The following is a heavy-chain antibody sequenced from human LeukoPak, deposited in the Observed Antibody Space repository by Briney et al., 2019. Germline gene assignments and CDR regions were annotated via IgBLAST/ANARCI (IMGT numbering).Heavy chain of an antibody. D-gene: IGHD3-10*01. J-gene: IGHJ5*02. Sequence: GGSLRLSCAASGFTFSSYAMSWVRQAPGKGLEWVSAISGSGGSTYYADSVKGRFTISRDNSKNTLYLQMNSLRAEDTAVYYCAKDRTLMVRGVNNWFEPWGQGTLVTVSS. CDR2: ISGSGGST. CDR1: GFTFSSYA. CDR3: AKDRTLMVRGVNNWFEP. V-gene: IGHV3-23*01.